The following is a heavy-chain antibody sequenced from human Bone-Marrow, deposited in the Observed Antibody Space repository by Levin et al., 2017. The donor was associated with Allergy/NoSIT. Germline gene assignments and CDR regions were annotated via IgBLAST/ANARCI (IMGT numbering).Heavy chain of an antibody. V-gene: IGHV4-28*01. D-gene: IGHD6-25*01. CDR3: ARTLFGSGGPFDS. CDR1: GFSIRSANW. CDR2: IYNTGST. J-gene: IGHJ4*02. Sequence: SETLSLTCGVSGFSIRSANWWGWVRQSPGKGLQWIGYIYNTGSTYFNPSLKSRVTMSVDVSKNQFSLKMSSVTALDTAVYFCARTLFGSGGPFDSWGRGTPVTVSS.